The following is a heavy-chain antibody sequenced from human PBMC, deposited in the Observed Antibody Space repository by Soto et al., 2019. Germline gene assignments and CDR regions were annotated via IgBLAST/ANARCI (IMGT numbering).Heavy chain of an antibody. J-gene: IGHJ6*02. CDR1: GFTFSSYA. Sequence: GSLRLSCSASGFTFSSYAMSWVRQAPGKGLEWVSAISGSGGSTYYADSVKGRFTISRDNSKNTLYLQMNSLRAEDTAVYYSAKKGSLVSPTYYDFWSGSSERGQEYYGMDVWGQGTKVTVYS. D-gene: IGHD3-3*01. V-gene: IGHV3-23*01. CDR2: ISGSGGST. CDR3: AKKGSLVSPTYYDFWSGSSERGQEYYGMDV.